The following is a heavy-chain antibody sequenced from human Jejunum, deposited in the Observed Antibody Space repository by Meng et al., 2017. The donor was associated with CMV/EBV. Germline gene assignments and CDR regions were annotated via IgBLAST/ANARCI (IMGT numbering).Heavy chain of an antibody. J-gene: IGHJ4*02. CDR2: ITGSGDYT. CDR1: GFTFNRYS. D-gene: IGHD6-19*01. Sequence: CAASGFTFNRYSMSWVRRAPGRGVGWVTSITGSGDYTDYARSVKGRCTISRDNSNNLLYLQVDSLRAEDTAVYYCAKRSGFSSGWHDYWGQGTLVTVSS. V-gene: IGHV3-23*01. CDR3: AKRSGFSSGWHDY.